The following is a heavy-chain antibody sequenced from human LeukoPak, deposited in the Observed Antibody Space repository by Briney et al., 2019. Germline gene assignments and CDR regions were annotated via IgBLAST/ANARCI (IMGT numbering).Heavy chain of an antibody. CDR2: ISWNSGSI. J-gene: IGHJ4*02. V-gene: IGHV3-9*01. CDR3: AKDYYDSSGYYYREGYFDY. CDR1: GFIFSSYA. D-gene: IGHD3-22*01. Sequence: GGSLRLSCAASGFIFSSYAMHWVRQAPGKGLEWVSGISWNSGSIGYADSVKGRFTISRDNAKNSLYLQMNSLRAEDTALYYCAKDYYDSSGYYYREGYFDYWGQGTLVTVSS.